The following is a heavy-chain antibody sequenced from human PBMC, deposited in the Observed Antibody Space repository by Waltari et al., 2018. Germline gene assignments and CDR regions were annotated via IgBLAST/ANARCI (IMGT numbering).Heavy chain of an antibody. V-gene: IGHV4-34*01. D-gene: IGHD5-18*01. CDR1: GGSFSGSY. CDR3: ARGRGYSYRTYYTHQTLYWYFDL. Sequence: QVQLQQLGAGLLKPSETLSLTCAVYGGSFSGSYWSWLPQPPGQGLEWVGEINHSERTNHTPSLKSRVTISVDTSKNQFSLKLSSVTAADTAVYYCARGRGYSYRTYYTHQTLYWYFDLWGRGTLVTVAS. CDR2: INHSERT. J-gene: IGHJ2*01.